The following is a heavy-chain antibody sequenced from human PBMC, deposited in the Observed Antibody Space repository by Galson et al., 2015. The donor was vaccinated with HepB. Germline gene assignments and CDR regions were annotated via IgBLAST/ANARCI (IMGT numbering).Heavy chain of an antibody. CDR1: GFTFSSYG. D-gene: IGHD2-2*01. CDR3: ASGYQLLLVDY. J-gene: IGHJ4*02. Sequence: SLRLSCAASGFTFSSYGMHWVRQAPGKGLEWVAVISYDGSNKYYADSVKGRFTISRDNSKNTLYLQMNSLRAEDTAVYYCASGYQLLLVDYWGQGTLVTVSS. CDR2: ISYDGSNK. V-gene: IGHV3-30*03.